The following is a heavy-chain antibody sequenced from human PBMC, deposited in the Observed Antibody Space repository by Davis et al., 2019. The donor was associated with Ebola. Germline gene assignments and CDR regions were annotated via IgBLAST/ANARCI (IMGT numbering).Heavy chain of an antibody. D-gene: IGHD4-17*01. CDR2: ISSSGSTI. CDR1: GFSIRDYH. Sequence: CASSGFSIRDYHMRWLLQAPCQALETVSYISSSGSTIYYADSVKSRFTISRDNAKNSLYLQMNSLRAEDTAVYYCARPTVDGDRYGGGLVPWGQGTLVTVSS. V-gene: IGHV3-11*01. J-gene: IGHJ5*02. CDR3: ARPTVDGDRYGGGLVP.